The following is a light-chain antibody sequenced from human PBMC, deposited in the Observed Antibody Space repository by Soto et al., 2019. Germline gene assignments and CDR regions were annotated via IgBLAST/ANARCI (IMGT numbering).Light chain of an antibody. J-gene: IGKJ4*01. CDR1: QTISGNY. CDR2: GAS. V-gene: IGKV3-20*01. CDR3: QQYGASPTLA. Sequence: EIVLTQSPGTLSLSLGERATLSCRATQTISGNYLAWYQQQPGRAPRLLIYGASSRGTGIPDRFNGSGSGTDFTLTISRLEPEDFAMYYCQQYGASPTLAFGGGTKVEIK.